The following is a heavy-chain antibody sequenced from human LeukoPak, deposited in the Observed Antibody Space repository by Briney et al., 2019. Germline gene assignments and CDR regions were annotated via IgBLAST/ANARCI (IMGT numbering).Heavy chain of an antibody. D-gene: IGHD3-22*01. CDR3: ARDRPWGLTYYYDSSGLGDI. CDR2: ISGSGGST. J-gene: IGHJ3*02. Sequence: GGSLRLSCAASGFTFSSYAMSWVRQAPGKGLEWVSAISGSGGSTYYADSVKGRFTISRDNSKNTLYLQMNSLRAEDTAVYYCARDRPWGLTYYYDSSGLGDIWGQGTMVTVSS. V-gene: IGHV3-23*01. CDR1: GFTFSSYA.